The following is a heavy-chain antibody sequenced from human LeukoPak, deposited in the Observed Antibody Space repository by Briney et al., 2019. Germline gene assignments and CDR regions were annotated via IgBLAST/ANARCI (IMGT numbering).Heavy chain of an antibody. CDR1: GYTFTSYG. D-gene: IGHD3-22*01. J-gene: IGHJ4*02. CDR3: ARGSTYYDSSGYYLNYFDY. Sequence: ASVKVSCKASGYTFTSYGISWVRQAPGQGLEWMGWISAYNGNTNYALKLQGRVTMTTDTSTSTAYMELRSLRSDDTAVYYCARGSTYYDSSGYYLNYFDYWGQGTLVTVSS. CDR2: ISAYNGNT. V-gene: IGHV1-18*01.